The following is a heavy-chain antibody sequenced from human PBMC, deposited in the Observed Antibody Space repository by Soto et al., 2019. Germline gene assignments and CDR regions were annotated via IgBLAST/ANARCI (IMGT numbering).Heavy chain of an antibody. J-gene: IGHJ4*02. Sequence: ASVKVSCKPSGYTFTRNGISWVRQAPGQGLEWVGWIGTNSGNTDYAQKLQGRVTLTTDTSTNTAYLELRSLRSDDTAVYYCATESRMAALDYWGQGTLVTVSS. CDR1: GYTFTRNG. CDR3: ATESRMAALDY. V-gene: IGHV1-18*01. CDR2: IGTNSGNT. D-gene: IGHD6-13*01.